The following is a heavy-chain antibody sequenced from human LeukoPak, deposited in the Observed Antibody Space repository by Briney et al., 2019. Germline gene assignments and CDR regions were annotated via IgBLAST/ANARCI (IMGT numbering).Heavy chain of an antibody. V-gene: IGHV3-48*03. CDR3: ARENPSRTCSA. Sequence: PGGSLRLSCAASGFTFSSSEMNWVRQAPGKGLEWVSYISSRDSTISYADSVKGRFTISRDNAKNSLYLQMSGLRAEDTAVYYCARENPSRTCSAWGQGTLVTVSS. J-gene: IGHJ5*02. CDR2: ISSRDSTI. CDR1: GFTFSSSE. D-gene: IGHD2-2*01.